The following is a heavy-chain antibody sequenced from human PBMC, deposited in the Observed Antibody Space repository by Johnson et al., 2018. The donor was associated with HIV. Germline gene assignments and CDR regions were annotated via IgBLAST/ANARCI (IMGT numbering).Heavy chain of an antibody. CDR2: ISYDGSNK. CDR1: GFTFSSYG. V-gene: IGHV3-30*03. Sequence: QVQLVESGGGLVQPGGSLRLSCAASGFTFSSYGMHWVRQAPGKGLEWVAVISYDGSNKYYADSVNGRFTISRDNSKNSLYLQMNSLRAEDTALYYCARERTPAAAGTHDAFDIWGQGTMVTVSS. D-gene: IGHD6-13*01. CDR3: ARERTPAAAGTHDAFDI. J-gene: IGHJ3*02.